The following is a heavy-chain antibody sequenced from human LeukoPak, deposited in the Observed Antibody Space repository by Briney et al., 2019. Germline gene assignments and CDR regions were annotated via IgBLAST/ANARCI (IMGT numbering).Heavy chain of an antibody. D-gene: IGHD3-10*01. Sequence: SETLSLTCTVSGGSISSYYWSWLRQPPGKGLEWIGYIYYSGSTNYNPSLTSRVTISVDTSKNQFSLKLSSVTAADTAVYYCARARGGEYFDYWGQGTLVTVSS. CDR1: GGSISSYY. V-gene: IGHV4-59*01. J-gene: IGHJ4*02. CDR3: ARARGGEYFDY. CDR2: IYYSGST.